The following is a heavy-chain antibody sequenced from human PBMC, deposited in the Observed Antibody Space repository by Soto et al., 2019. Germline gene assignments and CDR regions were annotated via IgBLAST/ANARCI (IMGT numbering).Heavy chain of an antibody. CDR3: ARESCSSSSCSTRYGMDV. V-gene: IGHV3-48*03. J-gene: IGHJ6*02. D-gene: IGHD2-2*01. CDR1: GFTFRSYE. CDR2: ISSSGSSI. Sequence: EVQLAESGGGLIQPGGSLRLSCVASGFTFRSYEMNWVRQAPGKGLELVSYISSSGSSIYYPDSVKGRFTISRENAKNSLYLQMNSLRAEDTAIYYCARESCSSSSCSTRYGMDVWGQGTTVTVSS.